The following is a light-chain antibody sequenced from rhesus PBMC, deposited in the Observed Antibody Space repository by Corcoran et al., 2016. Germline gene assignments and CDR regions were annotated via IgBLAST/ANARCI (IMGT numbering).Light chain of an antibody. CDR3: QQFKNYLT. J-gene: IGKJ4*01. V-gene: IGKV1-41*01. CDR2: SAS. CDR1: QSISNY. Sequence: DIQMTQSPSSLSASVGDRVTITCRASQSISNYLNWYQQEPGKAPNLLIYSASSLQSGVPSRFSGSGSGTEFTLTISSLQPEDFATYYCQQFKNYLTFGGGTKVEIK.